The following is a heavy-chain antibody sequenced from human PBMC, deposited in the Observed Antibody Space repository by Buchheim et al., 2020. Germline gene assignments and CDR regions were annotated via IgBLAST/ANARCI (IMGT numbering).Heavy chain of an antibody. V-gene: IGHV3-30-3*01. Sequence: QVQLVESGGGVVQPGRSLRLSCAASGFTFSSYAMHWVRQAPGKGLEWVAVISYDGSNKYYADSVKGRFTISRDNSKNKLYLQMNSLRAEDTAVYYCARAQNLDIVVVTAILGYYYYYGMDVWGQGTT. J-gene: IGHJ6*02. CDR1: GFTFSSYA. CDR3: ARAQNLDIVVVTAILGYYYYYGMDV. CDR2: ISYDGSNK. D-gene: IGHD2-21*02.